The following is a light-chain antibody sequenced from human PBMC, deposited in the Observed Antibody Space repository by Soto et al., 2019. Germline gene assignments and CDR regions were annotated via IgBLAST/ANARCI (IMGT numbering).Light chain of an antibody. CDR2: DAS. V-gene: IGKV3-15*01. J-gene: IGKJ4*01. CDR1: QSVSSN. Sequence: EIVMTQSPATLSVSPGERATLSCRASQSVSSNLAWYQQKRGQTPRLLIYDASSRATGIPARFSGSGSGTDFTLTISSLQSEDFAVYYGQQYNNWPLTFGGGTNVEIK. CDR3: QQYNNWPLT.